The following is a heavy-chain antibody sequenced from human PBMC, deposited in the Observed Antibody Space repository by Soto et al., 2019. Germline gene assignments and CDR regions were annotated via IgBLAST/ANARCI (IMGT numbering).Heavy chain of an antibody. CDR2: ISYDGSNK. CDR3: AKAGGFGY. J-gene: IGHJ4*02. V-gene: IGHV3-30*18. D-gene: IGHD3-16*01. Sequence: QVQLVESGGGVVQPGRSLRLSCAASGFTFSSYGMHWVRQAPGKGLEWVAVISYDGSNKYYADSVKGRFTISRDNSKNTLYLQMNSLRAEDRAVYYCAKAGGFGYWGQGTLVTVSS. CDR1: GFTFSSYG.